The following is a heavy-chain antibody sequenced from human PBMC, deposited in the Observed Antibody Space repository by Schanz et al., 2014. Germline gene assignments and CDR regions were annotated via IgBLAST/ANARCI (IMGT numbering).Heavy chain of an antibody. V-gene: IGHV3-23*01. CDR1: GFTFSSYA. D-gene: IGHD1-1*01. J-gene: IGHJ4*02. CDR2: IMFPGGNT. Sequence: EVQLLESGGGLVQPGGSLRLSCAVSGFTFSSYAMSWVRQAPGKGLEWVSIMFPGGNTYYADSVKGRFTISRDNSKNTLYLQMNSLRAEDTAVYYCTKFETRTGTNYWGQGTLVTVSS. CDR3: TKFETRTGTNY.